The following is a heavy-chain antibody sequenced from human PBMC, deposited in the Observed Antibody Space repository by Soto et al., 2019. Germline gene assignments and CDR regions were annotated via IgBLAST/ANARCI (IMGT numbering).Heavy chain of an antibody. J-gene: IGHJ5*02. Sequence: ASVKVSCKASGGTFSSYAISWVQQAPGQGLEWMGGIIPIFGTANYAQKFQGRVTITADESTSTAYMELSSLRSEDTAVYYCASAFLSGPNNWFDPWGQGTLVTVSS. V-gene: IGHV1-69*13. CDR3: ASAFLSGPNNWFDP. D-gene: IGHD3-3*01. CDR1: GGTFSSYA. CDR2: IIPIFGTA.